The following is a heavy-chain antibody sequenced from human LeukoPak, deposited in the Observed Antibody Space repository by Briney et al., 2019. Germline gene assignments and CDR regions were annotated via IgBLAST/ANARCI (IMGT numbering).Heavy chain of an antibody. CDR3: ARGDFDFDS. V-gene: IGHV1-18*01. CDR1: GYTFVTYG. Sequence: ASVKVSCKASGYTFVTYGISWVRQAPGQGLEWVGWINPHTGDTKDAQKFHDRVTMTADPFTDTAYMELRSLRSDDTGVYYCARGDFDFDSWGQGTLVTVS. CDR2: INPHTGDT. D-gene: IGHD2-21*01. J-gene: IGHJ4*02.